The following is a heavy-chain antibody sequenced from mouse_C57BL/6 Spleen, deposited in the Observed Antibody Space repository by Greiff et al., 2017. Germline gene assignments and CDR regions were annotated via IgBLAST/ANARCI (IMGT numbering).Heavy chain of an antibody. CDR2: IHPASGST. CDR1: GYTFTSYW. D-gene: IGHD5-1*01. Sequence: QVQLQQPGAELVKPGASVKLSCKASGYTFTSYWMHWVKQRPGQGLEWIGMIHPASGSTNYNKKFKSKATLTVDKSSSTAYMHLSSRTSEVAAVYNCASSTSDFLAYWGQGTLVTVSA. J-gene: IGHJ3*01. CDR3: ASSTSDFLAY. V-gene: IGHV1-64*01.